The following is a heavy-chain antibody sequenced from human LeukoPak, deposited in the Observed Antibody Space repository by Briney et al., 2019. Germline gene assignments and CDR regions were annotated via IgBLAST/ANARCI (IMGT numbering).Heavy chain of an antibody. CDR3: ARRPSMTTDNFDY. V-gene: IGHV4-39*01. J-gene: IGHJ4*02. CDR2: IYYSGST. D-gene: IGHD4-17*01. CDR1: GGSISSSSYS. Sequence: SETLSLTCTVSGGSISSSSYSWGWIRQPPGKGLEWIGSIYYSGSTYYNPSLKSRVTISVDTSKNQFSLKLSSVTAADTAVYYCARRPSMTTDNFDYWGQGTLVTVSS.